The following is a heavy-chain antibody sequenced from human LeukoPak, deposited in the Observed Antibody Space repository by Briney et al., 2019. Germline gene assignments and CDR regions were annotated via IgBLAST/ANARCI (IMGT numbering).Heavy chain of an antibody. CDR1: GSTFTGYY. CDR2: INPNSGGT. Sequence: GASVTVSCKASGSTFTGYYIHWVRQAPGQGLEWMGWINPNSGGTNYAQKFQGRVTMTRDTSISTAYMELSRLSSDDTAAYYCARGVTGIYYYYYMDTWGKGTTVTVSS. V-gene: IGHV1-2*02. J-gene: IGHJ6*03. CDR3: ARGVTGIYYYYYMDT. D-gene: IGHD3-10*01.